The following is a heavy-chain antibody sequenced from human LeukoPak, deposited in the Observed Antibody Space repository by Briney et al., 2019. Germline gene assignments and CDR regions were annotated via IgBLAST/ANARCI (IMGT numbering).Heavy chain of an antibody. CDR2: IHYSGST. D-gene: IGHD2-2*01. V-gene: IGHV4-39*07. CDR1: GDSVSSTGYY. Sequence: SETLSLTCTVSGDSVSSTGYYWGWIRQPPGKGLEWIGTIHYSGSTYYNPSLKSRVTISVDTSKNQFSLKLSSVTAADTAVYYCARAWGLPAAMAGTSRVDYWGQGTLVTVSS. J-gene: IGHJ4*02. CDR3: ARAWGLPAAMAGTSRVDY.